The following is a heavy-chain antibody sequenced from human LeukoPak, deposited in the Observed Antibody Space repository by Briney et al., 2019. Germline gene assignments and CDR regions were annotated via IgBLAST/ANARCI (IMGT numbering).Heavy chain of an antibody. D-gene: IGHD1-26*01. CDR2: TCYRSKWYY. Sequence: SQTLSLTCVISGDSVSSNSAAWNWIRQSPSRGLKWLGRTCYRSKWYYHYAVSMKSRITVNPDTSKNQFSLHLNSVTPEDTAVYYCARTRDLGPDYWGQGTLVTVSS. J-gene: IGHJ4*02. V-gene: IGHV6-1*01. CDR1: GDSVSSNSAA. CDR3: ARTRDLGPDY.